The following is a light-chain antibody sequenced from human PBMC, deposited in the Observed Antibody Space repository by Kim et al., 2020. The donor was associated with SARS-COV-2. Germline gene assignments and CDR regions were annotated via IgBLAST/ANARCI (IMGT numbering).Light chain of an antibody. CDR3: QQYLSYPLT. Sequence: AYVGDRVTITCRASQDVSNFLAWFQQRPGEAPKSMIYASSSLRSGVPSHFSGSGSGTDFTLTISSLQPEDFATYYCQQYLSYPLTFGQGTKVDIK. CDR1: QDVSNF. V-gene: IGKV1-16*02. CDR2: ASS. J-gene: IGKJ1*01.